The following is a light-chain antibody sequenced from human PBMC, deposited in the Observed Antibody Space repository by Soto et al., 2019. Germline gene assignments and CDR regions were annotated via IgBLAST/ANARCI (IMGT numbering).Light chain of an antibody. J-gene: IGKJ4*01. CDR1: QSLLDSDDGNTY. V-gene: IGKV2-40*01. Sequence: DIVMTQTPLSLPVTPGEPASISCRSSQSLLDSDDGNTYLDWYLQKPGQSPQLLIYAASSLQSGVPSRFSGSGSGTDFTLTISSLQPEDFATYYCQQSYSTPLTFGGGTKVEIK. CDR2: AAS. CDR3: QQSYSTPLT.